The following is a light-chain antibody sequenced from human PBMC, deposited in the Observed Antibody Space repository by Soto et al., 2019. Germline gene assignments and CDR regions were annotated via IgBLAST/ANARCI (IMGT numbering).Light chain of an antibody. J-gene: IGKJ3*01. Sequence: ESVLTQSPGTLSLSPGERATLSCRASQSVSSSYLAWYQQKPGQAPRLLIYGASSRATGIPDRFSGSGSGTDFTLTISRLEPEDFAVYYCQQYGSSLFTFGPGTKLDIK. CDR3: QQYGSSLFT. V-gene: IGKV3-20*01. CDR2: GAS. CDR1: QSVSSSY.